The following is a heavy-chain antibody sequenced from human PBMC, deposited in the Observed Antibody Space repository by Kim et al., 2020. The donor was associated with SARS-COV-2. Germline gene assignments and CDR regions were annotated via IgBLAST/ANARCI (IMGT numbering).Heavy chain of an antibody. CDR3: ARDISGSEDAFDI. CDR2: INQDGSSI. D-gene: IGHD1-26*01. Sequence: GGSLRLSCAASGFTFNNYWMSWVRQAPGEGLECVSNINQDGSSIYYVGSVKGRFTVSRDNAENSLYLQMSGLRAEDTAVYYCARDISGSEDAFDIWGQGTMVTVSS. V-gene: IGHV3-7*03. CDR1: GFTFNNYW. J-gene: IGHJ3*02.